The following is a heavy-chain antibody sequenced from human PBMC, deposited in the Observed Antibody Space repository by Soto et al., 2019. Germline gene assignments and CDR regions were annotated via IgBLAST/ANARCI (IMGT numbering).Heavy chain of an antibody. D-gene: IGHD3-22*01. J-gene: IGHJ3*02. CDR2: IYYSGST. CDR3: ARARRTEYYYDSSGYYGSPFDI. V-gene: IGHV4-30-4*01. Sequence: SETLSLTCTVSGGSISSGDYYWSWIRQPPGKGLEWIGYIYYSGSTYYNPSLKSRVTISVDTSKNQFSLKLSSVTAADTAVYYCARARRTEYYYDSSGYYGSPFDIWGQGTMVTVSS. CDR1: GGSISSGDYY.